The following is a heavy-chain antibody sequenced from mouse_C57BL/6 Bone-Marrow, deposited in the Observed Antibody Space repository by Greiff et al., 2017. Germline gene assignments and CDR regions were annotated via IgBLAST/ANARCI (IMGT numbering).Heavy chain of an antibody. V-gene: IGHV1-18*01. CDR1: GYTFTDYN. J-gene: IGHJ2*01. CDR2: INPNNGGT. CDR3: ARCLDSSGYEGYFDY. Sequence: VQLQQSGPELVKPGASVKIPCKASGYTFTDYNMDWVKQSHGKSLEWIGDINPNNGGTIYNQKFKGKATLTVDKSSSTAYMELRSLTSEDTAVYYCARCLDSSGYEGYFDYWGQGTTLTVSS. D-gene: IGHD3-2*02.